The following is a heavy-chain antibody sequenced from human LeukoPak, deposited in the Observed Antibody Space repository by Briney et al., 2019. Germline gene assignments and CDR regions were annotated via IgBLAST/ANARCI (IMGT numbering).Heavy chain of an antibody. D-gene: IGHD1-26*01. CDR3: ARDLPTGTYRAYFDN. Sequence: PGGSLRLSCAASGFTFSFYIMNWVRQAPGKGLEWVSSISSSSSYIYYADSVRGRFTISRDNAKNSLYLQMNSLRAEDTAVYYCARDLPTGTYRAYFDNWGQGTLVTVSS. V-gene: IGHV3-21*01. J-gene: IGHJ4*02. CDR2: ISSSSSYI. CDR1: GFTFSFYI.